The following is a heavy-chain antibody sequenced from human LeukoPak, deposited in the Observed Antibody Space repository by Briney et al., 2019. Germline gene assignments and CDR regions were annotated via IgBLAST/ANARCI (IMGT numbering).Heavy chain of an antibody. CDR3: ATNSGSYFWFDP. CDR2: IIPIFGTA. J-gene: IGHJ5*02. D-gene: IGHD1-26*01. V-gene: IGHV1-69*13. CDR1: GGTFSSYA. Sequence: AASVTVSCKASGGTFSSYAISWVRQAPGQGLEWMGGIIPIFGTANYAQKFQGRVTITADESTSTAYMELSSLRSEDTAVYYCATNSGSYFWFDPWGQGTPVTVSS.